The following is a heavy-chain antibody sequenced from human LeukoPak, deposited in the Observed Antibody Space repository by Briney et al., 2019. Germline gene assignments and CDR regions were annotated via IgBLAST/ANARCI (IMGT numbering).Heavy chain of an antibody. CDR2: ISGSGGST. V-gene: IGHV3-23*01. J-gene: IGHJ4*02. CDR1: GFTFSNYG. D-gene: IGHD2-2*01. CDR3: AKTSDDIVVVPAADFDY. Sequence: GGSLRLSCAASGFTFSNYGMSWVRQAPGKGLEWVSGISGSGGSTYYADSVKGRFTISRDNPQNTLYPQMNSLRAEDTAVYYCAKTSDDIVVVPAADFDYWGQGTLVTVSS.